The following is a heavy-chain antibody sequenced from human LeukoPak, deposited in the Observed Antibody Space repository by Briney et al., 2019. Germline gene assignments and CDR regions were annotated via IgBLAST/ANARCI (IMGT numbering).Heavy chain of an antibody. CDR2: INPNSGGT. CDR1: GYTFTGYY. V-gene: IGHV1-2*02. D-gene: IGHD1-26*01. J-gene: IGHJ4*02. CDR3: ARVPPWRESGRWRFDY. Sequence: ASVKVSCKASGYTFTGYYMHWVRQAPGQGLEGMGWINPNSGGTNYAQKFQGRVTMTRDTSISTAYMELSRLRSDDTAVYYCARVPPWRESGRWRFDYWGQGTLVTVSS.